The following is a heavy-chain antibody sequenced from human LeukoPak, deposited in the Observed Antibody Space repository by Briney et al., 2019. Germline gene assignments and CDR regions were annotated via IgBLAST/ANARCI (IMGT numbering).Heavy chain of an antibody. Sequence: PGGSLRLSCAASGFTFSSYAMSWVRQAPGKGLEWVSAISGSGGSAYYADSVKGRFTISRDNSKNTLYLQMNSLRAEDTAVYCCAILFFDWLLYFQDDDAFDIWGQGTMVTVSS. CDR1: GFTFSSYA. D-gene: IGHD3/OR15-3a*01. J-gene: IGHJ3*02. V-gene: IGHV3-23*01. CDR3: AILFFDWLLYFQDDDAFDI. CDR2: ISGSGGSA.